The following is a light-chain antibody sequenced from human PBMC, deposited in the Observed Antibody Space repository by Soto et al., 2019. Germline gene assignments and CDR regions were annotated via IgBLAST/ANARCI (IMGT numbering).Light chain of an antibody. CDR3: CSFARGSTSYV. V-gene: IGLV2-23*01. CDR2: EGT. J-gene: IGLJ1*01. Sequence: QSALTQPASVSGSPGQSIAISCTGTSSDVGSSNLLSWYQHHPGKAPKLIIYEGTRRPSGVSGRFSGSMSGSTASLTISGLQAEDEAEYYCCSFARGSTSYVFGTGTKVTVL. CDR1: SSDVGSSNL.